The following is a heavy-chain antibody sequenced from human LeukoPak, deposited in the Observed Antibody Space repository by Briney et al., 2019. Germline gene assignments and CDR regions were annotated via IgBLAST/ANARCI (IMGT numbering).Heavy chain of an antibody. CDR3: ARSPWEPVLEVYFQH. J-gene: IGHJ1*01. Sequence: GGSLRLSCAASGFTFSSYSMNWVRQAPGKGLEWVSSISSSSSYIYYADSVKGRFTISRDNAKNSLYLQMNSLRAEDTAVYYCARSPWEPVLEVYFQHWGQGTLVTVSS. CDR1: GFTFSSYS. V-gene: IGHV3-21*01. CDR2: ISSSSSYI. D-gene: IGHD1-14*01.